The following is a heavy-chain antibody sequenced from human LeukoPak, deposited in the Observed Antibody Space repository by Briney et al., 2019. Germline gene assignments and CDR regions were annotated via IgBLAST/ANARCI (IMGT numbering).Heavy chain of an antibody. Sequence: GGSLRLSCSASGFTFTNAWMRWVRQAPGKGLEWVGRIKSKTDGGTTDYAAPVKGTFSISRDDSKNTLYLQMNSLKSEDTAVYYCQGGRFWGQGTLVTVSS. J-gene: IGHJ4*02. V-gene: IGHV3-15*01. D-gene: IGHD1-26*01. CDR2: IKSKTDGGTT. CDR3: QGGRF. CDR1: GFTFTNAW.